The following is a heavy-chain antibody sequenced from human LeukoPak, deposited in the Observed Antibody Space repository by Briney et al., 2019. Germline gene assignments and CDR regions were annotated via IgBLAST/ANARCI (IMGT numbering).Heavy chain of an antibody. Sequence: PGGSLRLSCAASGFSLSSYAMHWVRQALGKGLEWVSFVSFDGRNKNYADSVRGRFTISRDDSKNTLYLQMSSLRNEDTAVYFCARIVGHTRSEFWGQGTLVTVSS. J-gene: IGHJ4*02. CDR1: GFSLSSYA. CDR3: ARIVGHTRSEF. D-gene: IGHD1-26*01. CDR2: VSFDGRNK. V-gene: IGHV3-30*04.